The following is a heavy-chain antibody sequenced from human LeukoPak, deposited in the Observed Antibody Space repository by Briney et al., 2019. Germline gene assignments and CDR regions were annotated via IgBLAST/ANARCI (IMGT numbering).Heavy chain of an antibody. D-gene: IGHD5-12*01. CDR3: AKDGYSGYDSLSVFDY. Sequence: PGGSLRLSCEASGFTFSSYTMSWVRQAPGKGLEWVSAISGSGGSTYYADSVKGRFTISRDNSKNTLCLQMNSLRAEDTAVYYCAKDGYSGYDSLSVFDYWGQGTLVTVSS. V-gene: IGHV3-23*01. CDR2: ISGSGGST. J-gene: IGHJ4*02. CDR1: GFTFSSYT.